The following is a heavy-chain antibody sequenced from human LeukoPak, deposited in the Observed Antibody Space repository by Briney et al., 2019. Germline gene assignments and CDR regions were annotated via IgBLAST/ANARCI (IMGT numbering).Heavy chain of an antibody. J-gene: IGHJ4*01. CDR2: IYYSGST. D-gene: IGHD3-16*01. CDR3: ARDGGYPSHDY. CDR1: GDAFSIDY. Sequence: SETLSLTCTVSGDAFSIDYWRWIRHPPREGLECIGHIYYSGSTNYNPALQSRVTISVYTSKNQFYLKLTSVTAADTAVYYCARDGGYPSHDYWGHGTLVTVSS. V-gene: IGHV4-59*12.